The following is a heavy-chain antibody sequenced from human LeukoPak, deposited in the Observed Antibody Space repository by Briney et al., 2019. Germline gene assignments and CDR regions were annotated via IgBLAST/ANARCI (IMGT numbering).Heavy chain of an antibody. Sequence: GGSLKLSCAASGFTFSASAMHWVRQASGKGLEWVGRIRSKANSYATAYAASVKGRFTISRDDSKNTAYLQMNSLKTEDTAVYYCTAQEQAGGPEYWGQGTLVTVSS. J-gene: IGHJ4*02. CDR2: IRSKANSYAT. CDR1: GFTFSASA. D-gene: IGHD1-14*01. V-gene: IGHV3-73*01. CDR3: TAQEQAGGPEY.